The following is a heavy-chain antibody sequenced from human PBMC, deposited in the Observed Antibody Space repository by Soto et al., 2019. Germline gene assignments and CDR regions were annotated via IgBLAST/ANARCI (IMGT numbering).Heavy chain of an antibody. Sequence: QVQLQESGPGLVKPSGTLSLTCAVSSGSISSSNWWSWVRQPPGKGLEWIGEIYHSGSTNYNPSLKRRVTISVDKSKHQCSLKLSSVTAADTAVYYCARGKYDYIWGSYRYFAFDIWGQGTMVTVSS. CDR1: SGSISSSNW. J-gene: IGHJ3*02. CDR3: ARGKYDYIWGSYRYFAFDI. CDR2: IYHSGST. V-gene: IGHV4-4*02. D-gene: IGHD3-16*02.